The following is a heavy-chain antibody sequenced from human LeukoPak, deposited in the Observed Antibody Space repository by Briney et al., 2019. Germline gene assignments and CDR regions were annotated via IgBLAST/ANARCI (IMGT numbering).Heavy chain of an antibody. J-gene: IGHJ2*01. Sequence: SVKVSCKASGGTFSSYAISWVRQAPGQGLEWMGRIIPILGIANYAQKFQGRVTITADKSTSTAYMELSSLRSEDTAVYYCARDSVVPNWYFDLWGRGTLVTVSS. CDR3: ARDSVVPNWYFDL. CDR1: GGTFSSYA. V-gene: IGHV1-69*04. CDR2: IIPILGIA. D-gene: IGHD4-23*01.